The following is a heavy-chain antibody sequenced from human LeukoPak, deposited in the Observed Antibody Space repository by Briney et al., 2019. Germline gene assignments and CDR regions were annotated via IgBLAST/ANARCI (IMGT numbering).Heavy chain of an antibody. J-gene: IGHJ4*02. CDR1: GFAFSTYV. V-gene: IGHV3-23*01. CDR2: ISGSGGST. D-gene: IGHD6-13*01. CDR3: AKSDSPYSSSWYPWGY. Sequence: GSLRLSCAASGFAFSTYVMSWVRQAPGKGLEWVSAISGSGGSTYYADSVKGRFTISRDNSKNTLYLQMNSLRAEDTAVYYCAKSDSPYSSSWYPWGYWGQGTLVTVSS.